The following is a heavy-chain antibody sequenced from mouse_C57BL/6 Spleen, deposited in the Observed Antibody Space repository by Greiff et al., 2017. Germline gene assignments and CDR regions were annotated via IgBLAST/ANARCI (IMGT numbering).Heavy chain of an antibody. CDR3: ARSGGYDGAMDY. D-gene: IGHD2-2*01. CDR1: GYAFTNYL. V-gene: IGHV1-54*01. Sequence: QVQLQQSGAELVRPGTSVKVSCKASGYAFTNYLIEWVKQRPGQGLEWIGVINPGSGGTNYNEKFKGKATLTADKSSSTAYMQLSSLTSEDSAVYFCARSGGYDGAMDYWGQGTSVTVSS. CDR2: INPGSGGT. J-gene: IGHJ4*01.